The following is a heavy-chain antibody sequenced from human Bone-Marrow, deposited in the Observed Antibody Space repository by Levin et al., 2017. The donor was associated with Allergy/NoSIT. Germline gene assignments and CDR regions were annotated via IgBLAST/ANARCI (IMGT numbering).Heavy chain of an antibody. CDR3: AREYSSGWATWFDP. D-gene: IGHD6-19*01. CDR2: IYHSGST. CDR1: GGSISSGGYS. V-gene: IGHV4-30-2*01. J-gene: IGHJ5*02. Sequence: SETLSLTCAVSGGSISSGGYSWSWIRQPPGKGLEWIGHIYHSGSTYYNPSLKSRVTISVDRSKNQFSLKLNSVTAADTAVYYCAREYSSGWATWFDPWGQGTLVTVSS.